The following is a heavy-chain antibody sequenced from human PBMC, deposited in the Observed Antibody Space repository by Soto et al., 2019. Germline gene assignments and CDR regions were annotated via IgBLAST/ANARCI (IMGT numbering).Heavy chain of an antibody. CDR3: VTGEYYYDSSGYYPLDY. J-gene: IGHJ4*02. D-gene: IGHD3-22*01. Sequence: PGGSLRLSCSASGFTFSSYAMHWVRQAPGKGLEYVSSISTNGGSTHYADSVKGRFTISRDNSKNTQYLQMSSLRADDTAVYYCVTGEYYYDSSGYYPLDYWGQETLVTVSS. V-gene: IGHV3-64D*06. CDR1: GFTFSSYA. CDR2: ISTNGGST.